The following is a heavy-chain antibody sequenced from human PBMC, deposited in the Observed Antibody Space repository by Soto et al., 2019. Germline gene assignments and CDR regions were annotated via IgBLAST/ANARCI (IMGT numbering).Heavy chain of an antibody. CDR1: GYTFTGYY. CDR2: INPNSGGT. D-gene: IGHD2-15*01. J-gene: IGHJ4*02. V-gene: IGHV1-2*04. Sequence: ASVKVSCKASGYTFTGYYMHWVRQAPGQGLEWMGWINPNSGGTNYAQKFQGWVTMTRDTSISTAYMELSRLRSDDTAVYYCARSPYCSGGSCYSYFDYWGQGTLVTVSS. CDR3: ARSPYCSGGSCYSYFDY.